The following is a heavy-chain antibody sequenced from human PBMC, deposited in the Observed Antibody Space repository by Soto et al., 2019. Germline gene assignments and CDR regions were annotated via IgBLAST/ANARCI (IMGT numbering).Heavy chain of an antibody. CDR2: IRSSTSTI. D-gene: IGHD2-15*01. CDR1: GFTFSSYT. CDR3: VRDQWYAFDI. V-gene: IGHV3-48*01. J-gene: IGHJ3*02. Sequence: EVQLVESGGGLVQPGGSLRVSCAASGFTFSSYTMNWVRQAPGKGLEWVSYIRSSTSTISYADSVKGRFTISSDNAKNSLYLQMNSLRAEDTAVYYCVRDQWYAFDIWGQGTMVIVSS.